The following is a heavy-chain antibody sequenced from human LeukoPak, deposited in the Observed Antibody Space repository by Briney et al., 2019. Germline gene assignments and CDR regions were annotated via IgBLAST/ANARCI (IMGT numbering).Heavy chain of an antibody. CDR3: ARDLYDSSGYTENWFDP. CDR2: IYISGST. D-gene: IGHD3-22*01. V-gene: IGHV4-4*07. Sequence: PSETLSLTCTVSGGSISSYYWSWIRKPAGKGLEWVGRIYISGSTNYNPSLKSRVTMSLDRFKNQFSLKLSSVTAADTAVYYCARDLYDSSGYTENWFDPWGQGTLVTVSS. J-gene: IGHJ5*02. CDR1: GGSISSYY.